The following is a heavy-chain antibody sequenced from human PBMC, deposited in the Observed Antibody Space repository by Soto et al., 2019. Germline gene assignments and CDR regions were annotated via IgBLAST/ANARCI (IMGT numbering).Heavy chain of an antibody. Sequence: GESLKISCKGSGYKFTTYWLGWVRQMPGKGLEWMAIIYPDDSDSRYSPSFQGQVTISADKSISTAYLQWRSLKASDTAIYYCVATYGDDLDYWGQGTLVTVSS. CDR2: IYPDDSDS. CDR3: VATYGDDLDY. CDR1: GYKFTTYW. J-gene: IGHJ4*02. V-gene: IGHV5-51*01. D-gene: IGHD4-17*01.